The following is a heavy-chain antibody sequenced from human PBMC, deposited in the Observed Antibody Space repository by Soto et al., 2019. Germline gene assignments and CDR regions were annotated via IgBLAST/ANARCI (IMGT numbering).Heavy chain of an antibody. CDR1: GFTFSSTT. CDR2: ISASGGST. V-gene: IGHV3-23*01. Sequence: EVQVLESGGGLVQPGGSLRLSCAASGFTFSSTTMSWVRQAPGKGLEWVSSISASGGSTYYADSVKGRFTIARDNSKNTLYLQMNSLKDDDTAVYYCATRGWTGSSGTRGWGQGALVTVSS. CDR3: ATRGWTGSSGTRG. J-gene: IGHJ1*01. D-gene: IGHD6-13*01.